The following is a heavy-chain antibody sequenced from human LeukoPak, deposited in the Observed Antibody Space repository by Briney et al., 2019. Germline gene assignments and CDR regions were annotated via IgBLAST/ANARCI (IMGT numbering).Heavy chain of an antibody. D-gene: IGHD6-13*01. V-gene: IGHV1-2*06. J-gene: IGHJ4*02. CDR2: INPNTGDR. CDR3: ARGAAVGQTRDY. CDR1: GYTFTDYY. Sequence: ASVKVSCKASGYTFTDYYMHWVRQAPGQGLEWMGRINPNTGDRNYAQKFQGKVTMTRDTSTSTAYMELRSLIFDDTAVYYCARGAAVGQTRDYWGQGTLVTVSS.